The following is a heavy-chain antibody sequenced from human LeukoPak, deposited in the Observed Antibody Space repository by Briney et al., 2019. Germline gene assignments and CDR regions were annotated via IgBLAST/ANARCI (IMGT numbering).Heavy chain of an antibody. V-gene: IGHV3-74*01. J-gene: IGHJ4*02. D-gene: IGHD1-26*01. CDR1: GFTFSSDW. CDR2: TSNDGSST. Sequence: GGSLRLSCAASGFTFSSDWMHWVRQAPGKGLVWVSRTSNDGSSTSSADSVEGRFTISRDNAKNTLYLQMSSLRAEDTAVYYCARGSSYYFDYWGQGTLVTVSS. CDR3: ARGSSYYFDY.